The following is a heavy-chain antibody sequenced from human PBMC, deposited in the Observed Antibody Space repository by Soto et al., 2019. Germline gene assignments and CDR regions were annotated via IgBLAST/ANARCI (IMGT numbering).Heavy chain of an antibody. CDR1: GVSVSSGAYY. CDR3: ARDFGSGYDFDF. D-gene: IGHD3-3*01. V-gene: IGHV4-61*08. CDR2: IYKDGNT. Sequence: PSETLSLTCTVSGVSVSSGAYYWSWIRQPPGKGPEWIGHIYKDGNTRYNPSLKSRVTISIDTSKNQFSLNLSSLTAADTAVYYCARDFGSGYDFDFWGQGTLVTVSS. J-gene: IGHJ4*02.